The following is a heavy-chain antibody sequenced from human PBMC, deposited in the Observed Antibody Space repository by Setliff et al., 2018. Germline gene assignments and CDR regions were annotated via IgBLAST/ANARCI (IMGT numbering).Heavy chain of an antibody. Sequence: ASVKVSCKASGYTFTSYDINWVRQATGQGLEWMGWMNPNSGNTGYAQKFQGRVTMTRNTSISTAYMGLSSLRSEDTAVYYCARLYYDYVWGSYRLYYYYGMDVWGQGTTVTVSS. CDR2: MNPNSGNT. D-gene: IGHD3-16*02. V-gene: IGHV1-8*02. J-gene: IGHJ6*02. CDR1: GYTFTSYD. CDR3: ARLYYDYVWGSYRLYYYYGMDV.